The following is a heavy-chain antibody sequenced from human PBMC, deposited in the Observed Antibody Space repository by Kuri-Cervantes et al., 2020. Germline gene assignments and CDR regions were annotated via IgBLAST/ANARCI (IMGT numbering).Heavy chain of an antibody. CDR1: GGSISSYY. CDR3: ARYAVTTNNFDY. V-gene: IGHV4-59*08. CDR2: IYYSGST. Sequence: SETLSLTCTVSGGSISSYYWSWIRQPPGKGLEWIGYIYYSGSTYYNPSLKSRVTISVDTSKNQFSLKLNSVTAADTAVYYCARYAVTTNNFDYWGQGTLVTVSS. J-gene: IGHJ4*02. D-gene: IGHD4-17*01.